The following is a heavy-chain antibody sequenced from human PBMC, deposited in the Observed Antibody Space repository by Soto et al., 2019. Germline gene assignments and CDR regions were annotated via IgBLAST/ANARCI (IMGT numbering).Heavy chain of an antibody. V-gene: IGHV1-18*04. CDR3: ARVDPRGVVVVRVY. CDR1: GNKFTECH. D-gene: IGHD3-22*01. J-gene: IGHJ4*01. Sequence: ASVKVSCKDSGNKFTECHLHWVRQAPGQGLEWVGWISSYTGDSYYRPTAKSEYAQKFQGRVSLTTARFTTTAYMELRGLRSDDRAVEICARVDPRGVVVVRVYWG. CDR2: ISSYTGDSYYRPTAKS.